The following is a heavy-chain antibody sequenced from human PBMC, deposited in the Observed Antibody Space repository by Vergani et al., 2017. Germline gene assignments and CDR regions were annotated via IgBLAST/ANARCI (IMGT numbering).Heavy chain of an antibody. D-gene: IGHD2-2*01. CDR2: IIPIFGTA. V-gene: IGHV1-69*01. Sequence: QVQLVQSGAEVKKPGSSVKVSCKASGGTFSSYAISWVRQAPGQGLEWMGGIIPIFGTANYAQKFQGRVTITADESTSTAYMGLSSLRSEDTAVYYCARVNRPAAISYYYMDVWGKGTTVTVSS. J-gene: IGHJ6*03. CDR3: ARVNRPAAISYYYMDV. CDR1: GGTFSSYA.